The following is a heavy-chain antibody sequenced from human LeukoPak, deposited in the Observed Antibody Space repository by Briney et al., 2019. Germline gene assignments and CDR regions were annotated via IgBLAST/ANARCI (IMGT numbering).Heavy chain of an antibody. CDR1: GFTFSSYS. CDR2: IWYDGSNK. CDR3: AKDLGPIAVAGSDY. D-gene: IGHD6-19*01. J-gene: IGHJ4*02. V-gene: IGHV3-33*06. Sequence: GGSLRLSCAASGFTFSSYSMHWVRQAPGKGLEWVAVIWYDGSNKYYADSVKGRFTISRDNSKNTLYLQMNSLRAEDTAVYYCAKDLGPIAVAGSDYWGQGTLVTVSS.